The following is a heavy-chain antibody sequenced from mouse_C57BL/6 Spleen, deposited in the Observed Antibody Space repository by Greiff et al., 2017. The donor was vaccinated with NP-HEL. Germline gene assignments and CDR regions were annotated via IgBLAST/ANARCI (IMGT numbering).Heavy chain of an antibody. Sequence: VQLKQSGPELVKPGASVKISCKASGYAFSSSWMNWVKQRPGKGLEWIGRIYPGDGDTNYNGKFKGKATLTADKSSSTAYMQLSSLTSEDSAVYFCARWMVKGYFDYWGQGTTLTVSS. D-gene: IGHD2-3*01. CDR3: ARWMVKGYFDY. V-gene: IGHV1-82*01. CDR1: GYAFSSSW. J-gene: IGHJ2*01. CDR2: IYPGDGDT.